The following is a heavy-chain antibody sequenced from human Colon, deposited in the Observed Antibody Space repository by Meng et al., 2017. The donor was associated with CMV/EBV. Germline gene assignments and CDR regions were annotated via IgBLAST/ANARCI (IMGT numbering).Heavy chain of an antibody. Sequence: GGSLRLSCEASGFTFSSYWMSWVRQAPGKGLEWVSTIDGSDTYYADFVKGRFTISRDNSKNTLSLQMKSLRAEDTAVYYCAKMIFDKVPTKFLGYFDSWGQGTLVTVSS. D-gene: IGHD3-16*01. CDR2: IDGSDT. J-gene: IGHJ4*02. V-gene: IGHV3-23*05. CDR3: AKMIFDKVPTKFLGYFDS. CDR1: GFTFSSYW.